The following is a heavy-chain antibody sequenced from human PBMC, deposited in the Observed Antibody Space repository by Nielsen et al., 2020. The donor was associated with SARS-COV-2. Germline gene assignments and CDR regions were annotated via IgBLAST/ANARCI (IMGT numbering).Heavy chain of an antibody. D-gene: IGHD6-13*01. V-gene: IGHV3-66*01. CDR2: IYSGGST. J-gene: IGHJ4*01. CDR1: GFVVSSNY. CDR3: ARALFSAAGILGY. Sequence: GGSLRLSCAASGFVVSSNYLTWVRQAPGKGLEWVSVIYSGGSTYYADSVKGRFTISRDNSKNTLYLQMNSLRAEDTAVYFCARALFSAAGILGYWGHGTLVTVSA.